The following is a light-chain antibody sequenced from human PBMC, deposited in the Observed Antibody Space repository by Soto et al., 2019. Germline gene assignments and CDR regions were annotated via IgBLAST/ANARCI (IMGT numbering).Light chain of an antibody. CDR3: QQYGTSPLT. J-gene: IGKJ4*01. CDR1: QSVTSNN. Sequence: EIVLTQSPGTLSFSPGERSTLSCRSSQSVTSNNLAWYQQKPGQALRLLIYGTSSRATGIPDRFSGSGSGTDFTLTINRLEPEDFAVYYCQQYGTSPLTFGGGTKVDIK. CDR2: GTS. V-gene: IGKV3-20*01.